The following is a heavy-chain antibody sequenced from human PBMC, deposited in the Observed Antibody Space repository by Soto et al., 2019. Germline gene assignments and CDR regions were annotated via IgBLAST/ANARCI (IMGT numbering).Heavy chain of an antibody. CDR1: GDMFTSYG. V-gene: IGHV1-18*01. J-gene: IGHJ5*02. Sequence: QVQLVQSGAEVKKPGASVKVSCKASGDMFTSYGFSWVRQAPGQGLERVGWVSAYNGETGYAQKFQGRVTMTTDTSTSTVYMDLTSLRVDDTAMYYCARVGDYELNNWLDPWGQGTPVTVSS. CDR3: ARVGDYELNNWLDP. D-gene: IGHD4-17*01. CDR2: VSAYNGET.